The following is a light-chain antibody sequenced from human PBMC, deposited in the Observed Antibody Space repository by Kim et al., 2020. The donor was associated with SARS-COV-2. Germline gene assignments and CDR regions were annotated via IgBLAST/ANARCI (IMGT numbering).Light chain of an antibody. Sequence: VTPKEKVTITCRASQSIHSSLHWYQQKPGQSPKLLIKYASQSLSGVPSRFSGSGSGTDFTLTIDSLEAEDGATYYCQQSTSLPLTFGGGTKVDIK. CDR1: QSIHSS. J-gene: IGKJ4*01. CDR3: QQSTSLPLT. CDR2: YAS. V-gene: IGKV6-21*01.